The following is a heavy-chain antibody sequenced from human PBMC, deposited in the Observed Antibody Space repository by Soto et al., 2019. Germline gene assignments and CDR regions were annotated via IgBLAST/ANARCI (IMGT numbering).Heavy chain of an antibody. V-gene: IGHV4-34*01. CDR2: INHSGST. CDR3: ARGSSGWYDWFDP. J-gene: IGHJ5*02. Sequence: SETLSLTCAVYGGSFSGYYWSWIRQPPGKGLEWIGEINHSGSTNYNPSLKSRVTISVDTSKNQFSLKLSSVTAADTAVYYCARGSSGWYDWFDPWGQGTLVTVSS. CDR1: GGSFSGYY. D-gene: IGHD6-19*01.